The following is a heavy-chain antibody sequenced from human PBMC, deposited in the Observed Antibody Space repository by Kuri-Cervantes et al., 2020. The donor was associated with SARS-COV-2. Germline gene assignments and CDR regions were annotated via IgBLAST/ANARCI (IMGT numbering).Heavy chain of an antibody. D-gene: IGHD3-22*01. CDR1: GYTFTSYG. J-gene: IGHJ4*02. V-gene: IGHV1-18*04. CDR3: ARVEDYDSSGYAFDY. Sequence: ASVKVSCKASGYTFTSYGINWVRQAPGQGLEWMGWISAYNGNTNYAQKLQGRVTMTTDTSTSTAYMELRSLRSDDTAVYYCARVEDYDSSGYAFDYWGQGTLVTVSS. CDR2: ISAYNGNT.